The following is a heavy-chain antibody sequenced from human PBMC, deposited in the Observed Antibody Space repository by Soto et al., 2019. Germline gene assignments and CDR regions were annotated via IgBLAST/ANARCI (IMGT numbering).Heavy chain of an antibody. CDR1: GYSFTGNS. CDR2: IHPSNGGT. D-gene: IGHD2-15*01. J-gene: IGHJ4*02. V-gene: IGHV1-2*04. Sequence: QVHLVQSGAEVKKPGASVKVSCKASGYSFTGNSIHWVRQAPGQGLEWMGWIHPSNGGTTYAQTFQGWVTMSRYTSTSTAYRDLSRLTSDDTAGYYCAIQRSGVVYWGQGTLVTVSS. CDR3: AIQRSGVVY.